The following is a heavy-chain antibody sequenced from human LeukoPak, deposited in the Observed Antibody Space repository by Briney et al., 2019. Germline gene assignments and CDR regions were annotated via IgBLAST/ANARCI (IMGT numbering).Heavy chain of an antibody. CDR2: IFPGDSRT. CDR3: ACRDLTSTWSYP. V-gene: IGHV5-51*01. CDR1: GYSFTSYW. Sequence: GESLKISCKGIGYSFTSYWIGWVGQMPGKGLEWMGVIFPGDSRTRYNPSFQGQVTISVDKSISTAYLQWVSLKASDTAMYYCACRDLTSTWSYPWGQGTLDTVSS. D-gene: IGHD2-2*01. J-gene: IGHJ5*02.